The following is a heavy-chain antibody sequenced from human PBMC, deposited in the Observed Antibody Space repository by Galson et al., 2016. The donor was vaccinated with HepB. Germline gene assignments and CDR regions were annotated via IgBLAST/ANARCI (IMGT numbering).Heavy chain of an antibody. D-gene: IGHD2-2*01. CDR1: GFTFSSYG. CDR3: AFWPAATVWYSDL. J-gene: IGHJ2*01. CDR2: ITATSTFI. Sequence: SLRLSCAASGFTFSSYGMNWVRQAPGKGLEWVSSITATSTFIHYADSVKGRFTISRDNAQNSLFLQMNSLRAEDTAVYCAAFWPAATVWYSDLWGRGTLVTVSS. V-gene: IGHV3-21*01.